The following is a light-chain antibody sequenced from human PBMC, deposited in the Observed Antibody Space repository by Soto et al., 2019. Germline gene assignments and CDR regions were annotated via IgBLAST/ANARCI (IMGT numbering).Light chain of an antibody. CDR3: QQYDNLPYT. CDR2: DAF. V-gene: IGKV1-33*01. Sequence: DIQMTQSPSSLSASLGDRVTITYQASQEITNSLNWYQQRPGKAPTLLIYDAFYLEAGVPSRFSGSGARTDFSFTSSSLQPEDTATYYYQQYDNLPYTFGQGTKLEIK. J-gene: IGKJ2*01. CDR1: QEITNS.